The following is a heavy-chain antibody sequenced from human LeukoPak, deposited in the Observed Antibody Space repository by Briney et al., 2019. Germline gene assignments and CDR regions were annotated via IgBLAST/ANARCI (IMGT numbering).Heavy chain of an antibody. J-gene: IGHJ4*02. D-gene: IGHD3-22*01. CDR3: ARGTYYYDSSGYYYNY. CDR1: GFTFSSYW. CDR2: IKQDGSEK. V-gene: IGHV3-7*01. Sequence: GGSLRLSCAASGFTFSSYWMSWVRQAPGKGLEWVANIKQDGSEKYYVDSVKGRFTISRDNAKNSLYLQMNSLRAEDTAVYYCARGTYYYDSSGYYYNYWGQGTLVTASS.